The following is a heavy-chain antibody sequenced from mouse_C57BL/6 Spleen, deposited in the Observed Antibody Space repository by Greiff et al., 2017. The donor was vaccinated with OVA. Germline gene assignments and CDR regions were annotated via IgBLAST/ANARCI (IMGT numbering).Heavy chain of an antibody. CDR1: GFNIKNTY. V-gene: IGHV14-3*01. D-gene: IGHD4-1*01. J-gene: IGHJ4*01. CDR2: IDPANGNT. CDR3: APLDCNSDYYYAMDD. Sequence: EVQLQQSVAELVRPGASVKLSCTASGFNIKNTYMHWVKQRPEQGLEWIGRIDPANGNTKYDPQFQGKATRTADTSSNTSYLQRSSLTSEDTANYYCAPLDCNSDYYYAMDDWGQGTSVTGSS.